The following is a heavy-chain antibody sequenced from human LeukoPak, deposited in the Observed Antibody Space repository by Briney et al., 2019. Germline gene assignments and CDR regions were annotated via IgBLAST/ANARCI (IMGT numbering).Heavy chain of an antibody. V-gene: IGHV1-2*02. CDR1: GYTFTGYY. CDR2: INPNSGGT. CDR3: ARVSWIQLEWGMDV. Sequence: GASVTVSCKASGYTFTGYYMHWVRQAPGQGLEWMGWINPNSGGTNYAQKFQGRVTMTRDTSISTAYMELSRLGSDDTAVYYCARVSWIQLEWGMDVWGQGTTVTVSS. J-gene: IGHJ6*02. D-gene: IGHD5-18*01.